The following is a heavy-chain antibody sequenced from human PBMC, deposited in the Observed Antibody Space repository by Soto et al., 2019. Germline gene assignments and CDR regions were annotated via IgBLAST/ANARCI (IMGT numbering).Heavy chain of an antibody. CDR1: GFTFSDFA. CDR2: IYGGGNGP. Sequence: EVQVLESGGGLVQPGGSLRLSCAATGFTFSDFAMSWVRQAPGKGLEWVSRIYGGGNGPHYADSVKGRVTISRDNSKNTLYLQMNILRAEDTAVYYCAKMEGMDPWAYSFDYWGQGILVTVSS. D-gene: IGHD2-2*03. CDR3: AKMEGMDPWAYSFDY. V-gene: IGHV3-23*01. J-gene: IGHJ4*02.